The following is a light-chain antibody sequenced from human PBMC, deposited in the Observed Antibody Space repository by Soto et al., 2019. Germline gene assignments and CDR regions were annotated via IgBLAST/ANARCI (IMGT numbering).Light chain of an antibody. V-gene: IGKV1-39*01. CDR3: QQIFTTLFT. J-gene: IGKJ3*01. CDR1: QSISRS. CDR2: AAS. Sequence: DIQMTQSPSSLSASLGDSVTITCRASQSISRSLNWYQQLPGKAPRLLLSAASTLQRGVPSRFSGGGSGTDFTLTINSLQPEDSATYYCQQIFTTLFTFGPGTKVDVK.